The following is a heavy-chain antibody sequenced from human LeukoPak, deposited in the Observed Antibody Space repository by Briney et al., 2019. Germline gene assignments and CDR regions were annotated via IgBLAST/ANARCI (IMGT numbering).Heavy chain of an antibody. Sequence: PGVSLRLSCAASGFTFSSHWMHWVRHAPGKGLVWVSRINSDGSSISYADSVKGRFTISRDNAKNTLYLQMNSLRAEDTAVYYCARDLQLWTTRDTRGGAQLGYWGQGTLVTVSS. J-gene: IGHJ4*02. CDR1: GFTFSSHW. V-gene: IGHV3-74*01. CDR2: INSDGSSI. D-gene: IGHD5-18*01. CDR3: ARDLQLWTTRDTRGGAQLGY.